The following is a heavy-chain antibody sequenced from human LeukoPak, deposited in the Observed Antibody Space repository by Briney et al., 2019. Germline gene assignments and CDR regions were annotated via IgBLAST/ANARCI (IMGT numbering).Heavy chain of an antibody. J-gene: IGHJ4*02. CDR2: IFHSGST. CDR1: GGSISSYY. V-gene: IGHV4-59*08. D-gene: IGHD3-10*01. Sequence: SETLSLTCTVSGGSISSYYWSWIRQPPGKGREWIGYIFHSGSTNYNPSLKSRVTISVDTSKNQFSLKLSSVTAADTAVYYCARRAGYGSGSYYWGQGTLVTVSS. CDR3: ARRAGYGSGSYY.